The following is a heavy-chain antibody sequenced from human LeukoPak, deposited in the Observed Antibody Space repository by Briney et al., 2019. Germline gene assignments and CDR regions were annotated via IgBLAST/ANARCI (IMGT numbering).Heavy chain of an antibody. J-gene: IGHJ4*02. Sequence: GASVKVSCKASGGTFSSYAISWVRQAPGQGLEWMGGIIPIFGTANYAQKFQGRVTITADESTSTAYMELSSLRSEDTAVYYCARLDRDYYDSSGYYYPEVDYWGQGTLVTVSS. CDR3: ARLDRDYYDSSGYYYPEVDY. CDR2: IIPIFGTA. CDR1: GGTFSSYA. V-gene: IGHV1-69*13. D-gene: IGHD3-22*01.